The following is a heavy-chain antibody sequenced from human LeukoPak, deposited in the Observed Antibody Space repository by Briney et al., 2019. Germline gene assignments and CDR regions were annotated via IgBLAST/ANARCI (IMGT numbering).Heavy chain of an antibody. CDR2: ISYEGSNQ. D-gene: IGHD3-3*01. CDR1: GCSLRNHG. Sequence: GGSLRLSCAASGCSLRNHGMHWVRQAPGRGLEWMALISYEGSNQYYAEFVKGRFSISRDNSKNTMYLQMNSLKTEDTGAYHCAKDVRFLEWSLDSWGQGTQVIVSS. CDR3: AKDVRFLEWSLDS. V-gene: IGHV3-30*18. J-gene: IGHJ5*01.